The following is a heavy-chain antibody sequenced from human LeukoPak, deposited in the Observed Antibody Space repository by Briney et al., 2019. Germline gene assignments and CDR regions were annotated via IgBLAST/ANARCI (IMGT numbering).Heavy chain of an antibody. D-gene: IGHD1-26*01. CDR1: DFTFSSYW. J-gene: IGHJ4*02. CDR2: ISGDESST. CDR3: AREGGSFLRYFDS. Sequence: GGSLRLSCAASDFTFSSYWMHWVRQAPGEGLVWVSRISGDESSTNYADSVKGRFTISRDNPRKTLFLQMNSLRAEDTAVYYCAREGGSFLRYFDSWGQGALVTVSS. V-gene: IGHV3-74*01.